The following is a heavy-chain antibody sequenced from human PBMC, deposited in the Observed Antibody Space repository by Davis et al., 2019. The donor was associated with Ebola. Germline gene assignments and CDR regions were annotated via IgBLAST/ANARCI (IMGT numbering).Heavy chain of an antibody. V-gene: IGHV4-61*01. CDR3: ARSLGSYYAFMDY. CDR1: GGSVSSGSYY. D-gene: IGHD1-26*01. CDR2: MYYSGST. J-gene: IGHJ4*02. Sequence: SETLSLTCTVSGGSVSSGSYYWSWIRQPPGKGLEWIGYMYYSGSTNYNPSLKSRVTISVDTSKNQFSLKRSSVTAADTAVYYCARSLGSYYAFMDYWGQGTLVTVSS.